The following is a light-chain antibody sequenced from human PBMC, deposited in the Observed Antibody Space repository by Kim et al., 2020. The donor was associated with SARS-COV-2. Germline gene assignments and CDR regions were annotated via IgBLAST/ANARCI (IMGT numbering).Light chain of an antibody. CDR1: QSLLLSNGYNY. CDR3: MQALQTRT. CDR2: LGS. Sequence: DIVMTQSPLSLPVTPGEPASISCRSSQSLLLSNGYNYLDWYLQKPGQSPQLLIYLGSNRASGVPDRFSGSGSGTDFTLKISRVEAEDVGVYYCMQALQTRTFGQGTKVDIK. V-gene: IGKV2-28*01. J-gene: IGKJ1*01.